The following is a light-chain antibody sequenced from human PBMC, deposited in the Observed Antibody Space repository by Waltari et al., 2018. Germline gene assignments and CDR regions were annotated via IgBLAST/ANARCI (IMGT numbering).Light chain of an antibody. CDR3: QRRSNPIT. CDR2: GAS. Sequence: EIVLTQSPATLSLSPGERATLSCRASQSVSNYLAWYQQKPGQAPRLLIYGASNRVTGIPARFSGSGSGTDFTLTISSLEPGDFAVYYCQRRSNPITFGQGTRLEIK. V-gene: IGKV3-11*01. J-gene: IGKJ5*01. CDR1: QSVSNY.